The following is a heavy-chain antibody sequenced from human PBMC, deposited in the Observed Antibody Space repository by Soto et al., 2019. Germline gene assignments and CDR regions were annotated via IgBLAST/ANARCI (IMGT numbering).Heavy chain of an antibody. V-gene: IGHV1-69*01. J-gene: IGHJ1*01. CDR1: GGTFSTYA. CDR2: IIPIFGTA. D-gene: IGHD2-15*01. CDR3: ARAGYCSGGSCDEYFQH. Sequence: QVQLVQSGAEVKKPGSSVKVSCKASGGTFSTYAISWVRQAPGQGLEWMGGIIPIFGTANYAQKFQGRVTITADESTSTAYMELSSLRSEDTAVYYCARAGYCSGGSCDEYFQHWGQGTLVTVSS.